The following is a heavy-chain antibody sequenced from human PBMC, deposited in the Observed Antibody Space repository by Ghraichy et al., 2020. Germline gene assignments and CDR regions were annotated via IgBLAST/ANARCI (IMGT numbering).Heavy chain of an antibody. CDR1: GGSISSSSYY. V-gene: IGHV4-39*01. D-gene: IGHD4-17*01. J-gene: IGHJ5*02. CDR2: IYYSGST. CDR3: ARDRLRLLGWFDP. Sequence: SETLSLTCTVSGGSISSSSYYWGWIRQPPGKGLEWIGSIYYSGSTYYNPSLKSRVTISVDTSKNQFSLKLSSVTAADTAVYYCARDRLRLLGWFDPWGQGTLVTVSS.